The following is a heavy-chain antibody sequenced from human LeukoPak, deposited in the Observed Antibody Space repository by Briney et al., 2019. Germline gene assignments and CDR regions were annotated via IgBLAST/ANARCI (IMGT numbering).Heavy chain of an antibody. CDR2: TYYTGNT. Sequence: SETLSLTCTVSGGSTSSNYFWGWIRQPPGKDLEWIGSTYYTGNTYYNPSLKSRVTISADMSKNQFSLTLTTVTEADTAVYFCARDFLRQEGDTRFYYYYMDVWGKGTTVTVSS. CDR1: GGSTSSNYF. D-gene: IGHD3-16*01. J-gene: IGHJ6*03. V-gene: IGHV4-39*07. CDR3: ARDFLRQEGDTRFYYYYMDV.